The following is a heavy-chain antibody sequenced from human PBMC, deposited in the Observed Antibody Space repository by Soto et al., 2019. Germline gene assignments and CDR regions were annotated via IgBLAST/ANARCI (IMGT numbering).Heavy chain of an antibody. Sequence: QVQLQESGPGLVKPSQTLSLTCTVSGGSITSGGYYWGWIRQHPGKGLEWIGYIYYTGFTYYNPSLKSRVTRSVDTAKNQFSLKLSSVTAADTAVYYCARSVFPWGQGTLVTVSS. CDR3: ARSVFP. V-gene: IGHV4-31*03. J-gene: IGHJ5*02. CDR2: IYYTGFT. CDR1: GGSITSGGYY.